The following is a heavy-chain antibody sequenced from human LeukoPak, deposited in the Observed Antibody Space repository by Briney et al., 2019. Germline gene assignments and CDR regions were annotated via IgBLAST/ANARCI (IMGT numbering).Heavy chain of an antibody. V-gene: IGHV3-21*01. D-gene: IGHD5-12*01. CDR3: ARVIDSGYDFLDAFDI. CDR1: GFTFSSYS. Sequence: GGSLRLSCAASGFTFSSYSMNWVRQAPGKGLEWVSSISSSSSYIYYADSVKGRFTISRDNAKNSLYLQMNSLRAEDTAVYYCARVIDSGYDFLDAFDIWGQGTMVTVSS. J-gene: IGHJ3*02. CDR2: ISSSSSYI.